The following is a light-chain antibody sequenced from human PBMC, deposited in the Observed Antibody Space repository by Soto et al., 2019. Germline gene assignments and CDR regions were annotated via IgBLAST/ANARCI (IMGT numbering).Light chain of an antibody. Sequence: IHFTQSPSSLSSSVGDRVTITCLSSQGISSYLAWYQQKPGKAPKLLIYAASTLQSGVPSRFSGSGSGTDFTLTISSLQPEDFATYYCQQLNNYPITFGQGTRLEIK. CDR2: AAS. CDR3: QQLNNYPIT. CDR1: QGISSY. J-gene: IGKJ5*01. V-gene: IGKV1-9*01.